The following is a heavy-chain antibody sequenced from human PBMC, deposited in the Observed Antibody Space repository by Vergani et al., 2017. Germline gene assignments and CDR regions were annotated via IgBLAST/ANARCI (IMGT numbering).Heavy chain of an antibody. J-gene: IGHJ6*02. V-gene: IGHV5-10-1*01. CDR3: ARHPDYQLLPYGMDV. CDR1: GYSFTSYW. Sequence: EVQLVQSGAEVTKPGESLRISCKGSGYSFTSYWISWVRQMPGKGLEWMGRIDPSDSYTNYSPSFQGHVTISADKSISTAYLQWSSLKASDTAMYYCARHPDYQLLPYGMDVWGQGTTVTVSS. D-gene: IGHD2-2*01. CDR2: IDPSDSYT.